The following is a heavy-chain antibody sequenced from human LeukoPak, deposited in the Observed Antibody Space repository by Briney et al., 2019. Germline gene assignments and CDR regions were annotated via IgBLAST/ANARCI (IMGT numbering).Heavy chain of an antibody. CDR1: GGSISSDY. CDR3: ARNQLGSGWHSSAY. J-gene: IGHJ4*02. D-gene: IGHD6-19*01. Sequence: SETLSLTCTVSGGSISSDYWTWIRQAPGKGLEWIGYISDIGRTNYNPSLKSRVTISVDTSKNQFSLKLTSVTAADTAVYYCARNQLGSGWHSSAYWGQGTLVTVSS. V-gene: IGHV4-59*01. CDR2: ISDIGRT.